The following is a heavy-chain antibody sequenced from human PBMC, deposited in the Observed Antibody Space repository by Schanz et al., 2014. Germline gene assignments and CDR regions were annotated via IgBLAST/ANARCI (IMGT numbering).Heavy chain of an antibody. J-gene: IGHJ6*03. CDR1: RFTISRNP. D-gene: IGHD2-15*01. CDR3: ARDAVALVPEYFMDV. V-gene: IGHV3-NL1*01. Sequence: QVHLVESGGGVVQPGRSLRLSCTGSRFTISRNPIHWVRQAPGKGLERVSLIYSNGSTYYADSVRGRFTISRDNSMNTLHLQMDGLRVEDTAVYYCARDAVALVPEYFMDVWGKGTPVTVSS. CDR2: IYSNGST.